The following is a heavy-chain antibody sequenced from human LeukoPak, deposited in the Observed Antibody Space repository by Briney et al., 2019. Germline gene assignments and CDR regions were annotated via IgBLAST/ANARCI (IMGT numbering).Heavy chain of an antibody. D-gene: IGHD2-15*01. Sequence: PGGSLRLSCAASGFTVISYYMSWLRQAPGKGLEWVSIIYSGGTTYYTDSVKGRFTISRGISENTVYLQMNSLRVEDAAVYYCARGYCSGGSCYSNDYYYLDVWGKGTTVTVSS. V-gene: IGHV3-53*01. CDR3: ARGYCSGGSCYSNDYYYLDV. CDR2: IYSGGTT. CDR1: GFTVISYY. J-gene: IGHJ6*03.